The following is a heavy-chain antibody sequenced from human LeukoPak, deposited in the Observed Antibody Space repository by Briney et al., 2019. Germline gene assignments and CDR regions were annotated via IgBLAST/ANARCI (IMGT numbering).Heavy chain of an antibody. CDR1: GVTFNSYT. CDR3: ATRTHNSYAEGWYFDL. V-gene: IGHV1-69*05. Sequence: SVKVSCRASGVTFNSYTINWVRQAPGQGLEWMGRIIPIFGTANYAQGFQGRVTITTDESTSTAYMELSSLRSEDTAVYYCATRTHNSYAEGWYFDLWGRGTLVTVSS. J-gene: IGHJ2*01. CDR2: IIPIFGTA. D-gene: IGHD5-18*01.